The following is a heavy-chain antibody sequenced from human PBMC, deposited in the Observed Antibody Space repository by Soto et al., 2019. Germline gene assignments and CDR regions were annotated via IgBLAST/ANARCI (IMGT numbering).Heavy chain of an antibody. J-gene: IGHJ6*03. Sequence: EVHLVESGGGLVQPGGSLRLSCAASGFTFSNYWMYWVRQAPGKGLVWVSRINSDGTTTTYADSVKGRFTISRDNAKNTLYLQMNSLRAEDTAVYYCARGPHYYYYYMDVWGKGTTVTVSS. V-gene: IGHV3-74*03. CDR1: GFTFSNYW. CDR3: ARGPHYYYYYMDV. CDR2: INSDGTTT.